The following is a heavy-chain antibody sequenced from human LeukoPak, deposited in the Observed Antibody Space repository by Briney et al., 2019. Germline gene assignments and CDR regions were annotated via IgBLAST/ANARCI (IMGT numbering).Heavy chain of an antibody. D-gene: IGHD2-8*01. J-gene: IGHJ3*02. V-gene: IGHV3-11*04. Sequence: LSLTCAVYGGSFSGYYWSWIRQAPGKGLEWVSYISSSGSTIYYADSVKGRFTISRDNAKNSLYLQMNSLRAEDTAVYYCATDCTNGVCYGTDAFDIWGQGTMVTVSS. CDR2: ISSSGSTI. CDR3: ATDCTNGVCYGTDAFDI. CDR1: GGSFSGYY.